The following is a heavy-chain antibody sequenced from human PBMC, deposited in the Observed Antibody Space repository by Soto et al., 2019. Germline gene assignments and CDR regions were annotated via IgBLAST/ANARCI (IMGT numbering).Heavy chain of an antibody. CDR2: IYYSGTT. CDR1: GGSISSEGYY. J-gene: IGHJ4*02. V-gene: IGHV4-31*03. D-gene: IGHD5-18*01. Sequence: QVPLQESGPGLVKPSQTLSLTCTVSGGSISSEGYYWSWFRQLPGKGLEWIGDIYYSGTTYHNPSLRIRLTITVDVFKNQFSLKLSSVTSADTALYYCARGRGYSYGPYYFDYWGQGTLVTVSS. CDR3: ARGRGYSYGPYYFDY.